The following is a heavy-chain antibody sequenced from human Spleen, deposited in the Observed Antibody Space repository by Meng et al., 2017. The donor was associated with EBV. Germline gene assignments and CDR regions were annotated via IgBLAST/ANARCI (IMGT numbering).Heavy chain of an antibody. Sequence: QVHLRESGPGLLNPSGTPSLTCGVAGDSMTNNNGWTWVRQPPGKGLEWIGEIYHSGSTNYNPSLQSRATISVDMSKKQFSLKVRSVTAADTAVYYCARTGVGLAFDYWGLGTLVTVSS. CDR1: GDSMTNNNG. D-gene: IGHD2-8*01. J-gene: IGHJ4*02. CDR3: ARTGVGLAFDY. CDR2: IYHSGST. V-gene: IGHV4-4*02.